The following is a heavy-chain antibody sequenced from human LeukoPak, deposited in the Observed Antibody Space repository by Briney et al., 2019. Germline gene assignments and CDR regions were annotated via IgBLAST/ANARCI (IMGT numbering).Heavy chain of an antibody. CDR2: IYYSGST. J-gene: IGHJ3*02. Sequence: SSETLSLTCTVSGGSISSYYWSWIRQPPGKRLEWIGYIYYSGSTNYNPSLKSRVTISVDPSKNQVSLKLSSVTAADTAAYYCARQPPSTAGAFDIWGQGTMVTVSS. D-gene: IGHD2-2*01. CDR1: GGSISSYY. CDR3: ARQPPSTAGAFDI. V-gene: IGHV4-59*08.